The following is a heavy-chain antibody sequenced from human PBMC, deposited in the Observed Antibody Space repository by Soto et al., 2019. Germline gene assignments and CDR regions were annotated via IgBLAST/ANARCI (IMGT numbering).Heavy chain of an antibody. Sequence: SVKVSCKASGGTFSSYAISWVRQAPGQGLEWMGGIIPTFGTANYAQKFQGRVTITADESTSTAYMELSSLRSEDTAVYYCARDPRYGGNSGAFDYWGQGTLVTVSS. CDR2: IIPTFGTA. CDR1: GGTFSSYA. CDR3: ARDPRYGGNSGAFDY. J-gene: IGHJ4*02. D-gene: IGHD2-21*02. V-gene: IGHV1-69*13.